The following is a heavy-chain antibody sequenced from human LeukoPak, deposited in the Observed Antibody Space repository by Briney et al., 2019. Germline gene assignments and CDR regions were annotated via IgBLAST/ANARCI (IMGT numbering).Heavy chain of an antibody. J-gene: IGHJ5*02. CDR1: GYTFTGYY. D-gene: IGHD6-19*01. CDR2: INPNSGGT. CDR3: ARDGWAGNGLVDFDP. V-gene: IGHV1-2*02. Sequence: AASVKVSCKASGYTFTGYYMYWVRQAPGQGLEWMGWINPNSGGTNYAQKFQGRVTMTRDTSTSTVYMELSSLRSEDTAVYYCARDGWAGNGLVDFDPWGQGTLVTVSS.